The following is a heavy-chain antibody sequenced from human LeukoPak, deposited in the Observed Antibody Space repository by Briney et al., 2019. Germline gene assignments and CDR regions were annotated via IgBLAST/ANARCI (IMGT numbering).Heavy chain of an antibody. CDR3: ARGAYHDTSGYYV. J-gene: IGHJ4*02. V-gene: IGHV3-11*01. D-gene: IGHD3-22*01. Sequence: GGSLRLSCAASGFTFRDYYMSWIRQAPGKGLEWVSYISSSSTTIYYADSVKGQFTISRDNAQNSLYLQMNSLRAEDTAVYYCARGAYHDTSGYYVWGQGILVTVSS. CDR1: GFTFRDYY. CDR2: ISSSSTTI.